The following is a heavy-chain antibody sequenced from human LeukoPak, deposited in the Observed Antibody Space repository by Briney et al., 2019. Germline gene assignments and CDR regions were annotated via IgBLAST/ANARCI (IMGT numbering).Heavy chain of an antibody. Sequence: GGPLRLSCAASGFTVSSNYMSWVRQAPGKGLEWVSVIYSGGSTYYADSVKGRFTISRHNSKNTLYLQMSSLRAEDTAVYYCASTGGYDWNDYWGQGTLVTVSS. CDR2: IYSGGST. D-gene: IGHD5-12*01. J-gene: IGHJ4*02. CDR1: GFTVSSNY. V-gene: IGHV3-53*04. CDR3: ASTGGYDWNDY.